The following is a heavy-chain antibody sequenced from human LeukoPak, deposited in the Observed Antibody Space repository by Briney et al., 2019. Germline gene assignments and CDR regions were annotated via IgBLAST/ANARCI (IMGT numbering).Heavy chain of an antibody. Sequence: SETLSLTCTVSGGSISSYYWSWIRQPPGKGLEWIGYIYYSGSTNYNPSLKSRVTISVDTSKNQFSLKLSSVTAADTAVYYCARALGYDILTGYSTDAFDIWGQGTMVTVSS. V-gene: IGHV4-59*01. J-gene: IGHJ3*02. CDR2: IYYSGST. CDR1: GGSISSYY. D-gene: IGHD3-9*01. CDR3: ARALGYDILTGYSTDAFDI.